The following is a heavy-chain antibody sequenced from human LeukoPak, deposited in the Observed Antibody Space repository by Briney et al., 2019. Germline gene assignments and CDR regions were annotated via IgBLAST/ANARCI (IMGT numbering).Heavy chain of an antibody. CDR2: IYYSGST. Sequence: PSETLSLTCTVSGGSISSSSYYWGWIRRPPGKGLEWIGSIYYSGSTYYNPSLKSRVTISVDTSKNQFSLKLSSVTAADTAVYYCARHIRVGVRGVISDWFDPWGQGTLVTVSS. D-gene: IGHD3-10*01. V-gene: IGHV4-39*01. J-gene: IGHJ5*02. CDR3: ARHIRVGVRGVISDWFDP. CDR1: GGSISSSSYY.